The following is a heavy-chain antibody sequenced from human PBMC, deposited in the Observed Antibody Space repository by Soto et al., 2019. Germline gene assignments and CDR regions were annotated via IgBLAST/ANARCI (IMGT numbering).Heavy chain of an antibody. D-gene: IGHD2-15*01. J-gene: IGHJ6*02. Sequence: SETLSPTCTVFGGSISSGGYYWCWIRQHPGKGLEWIGYIYYSGSTYYSPSLKSRVTISVDTSKNQFSLKLSSVTAADTAVYYCATGAGGPYYYYYYGMDVWGQGTTVTVSS. CDR1: GGSISSGGYY. V-gene: IGHV4-31*03. CDR2: IYYSGST. CDR3: ATGAGGPYYYYYYGMDV.